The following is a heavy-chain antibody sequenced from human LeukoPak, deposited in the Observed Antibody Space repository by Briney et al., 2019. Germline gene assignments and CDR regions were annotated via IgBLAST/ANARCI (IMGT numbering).Heavy chain of an antibody. J-gene: IGHJ4*02. V-gene: IGHV4-34*01. D-gene: IGHD3-22*01. CDR3: ARNRFDSSGYYSSYYFDY. CDR1: GGSFSGYY. Sequence: SETLSLTCAVYGGSFSGYYWSWIRQPPGKGLEWIGEINHSGSTNYNPSPKSRVTMSVDTSKNQFSLKLGSVTAADTAVYYCARNRFDSSGYYSSYYFDYWGQGTLVTVSS. CDR2: INHSGST.